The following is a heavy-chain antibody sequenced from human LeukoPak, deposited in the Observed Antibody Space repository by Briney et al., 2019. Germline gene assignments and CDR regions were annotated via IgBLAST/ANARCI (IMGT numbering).Heavy chain of an antibody. Sequence: GASVKVSCKPSGYTFSDYGITWVRQAPGQGIEWMGWISGYNGSTNYAESLQGRVTMTIDTSTSTAYMDLRSLRSDDTAVYYCARVGLVDNEYGFYFYMDVWGKGTTVIVSS. J-gene: IGHJ6*03. D-gene: IGHD4/OR15-4a*01. CDR3: ARVGLVDNEYGFYFYMDV. CDR2: ISGYNGST. CDR1: GYTFSDYG. V-gene: IGHV1-18*01.